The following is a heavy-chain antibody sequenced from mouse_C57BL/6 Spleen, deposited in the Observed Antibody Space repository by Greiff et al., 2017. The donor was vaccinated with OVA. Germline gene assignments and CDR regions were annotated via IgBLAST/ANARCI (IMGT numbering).Heavy chain of an antibody. V-gene: IGHV1-19*01. CDR3: ARPLYGYDRDYYAMDY. D-gene: IGHD2-2*01. CDR2: INPYNGGT. J-gene: IGHJ4*01. CDR1: GYTFTDYY. Sequence: VQLQQSGPVLVKPGASVKMSCKASGYTFTDYYMNWVKQSPGKSLEWIGVINPYNGGTSHNQKFKGKATLTVYKSSSTACMALNSLSSEDYAVYYCARPLYGYDRDYYAMDYWGQGTSVTVAS.